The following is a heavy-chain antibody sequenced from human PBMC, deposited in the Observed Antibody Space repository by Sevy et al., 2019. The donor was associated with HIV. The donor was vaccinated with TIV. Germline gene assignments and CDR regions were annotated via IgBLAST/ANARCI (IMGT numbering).Heavy chain of an antibody. D-gene: IGHD2-21*01. CDR3: ARNCDGDYIDY. Sequence: ASVKVSCKASGYTFTGYYMHWVRQAPGQGLEWMGWINPNSGGTNYAQKFQGWVTMTRDTSISTAYMELSRLRSDDTAVYYSARNCDGDYIDYWGQGTLVTVSS. V-gene: IGHV1-2*04. J-gene: IGHJ4*02. CDR2: INPNSGGT. CDR1: GYTFTGYY.